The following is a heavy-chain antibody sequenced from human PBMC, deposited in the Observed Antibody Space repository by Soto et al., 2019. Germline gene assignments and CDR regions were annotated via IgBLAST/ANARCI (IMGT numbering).Heavy chain of an antibody. CDR2: IWYDGSNK. V-gene: IGHV3-33*01. CDR1: GFTFSSYG. Sequence: GGSLRLSCAASGFTFSSYGMHWVRQAPGKGLEWVAVIWYDGSNKYYADSVKGRFTISRDNSKNTLYLQMNSLRAEDTAVYYCARGERIMIQFGVLDIWGQGTMVTVSS. D-gene: IGHD3-16*01. CDR3: ARGERIMIQFGVLDI. J-gene: IGHJ3*02.